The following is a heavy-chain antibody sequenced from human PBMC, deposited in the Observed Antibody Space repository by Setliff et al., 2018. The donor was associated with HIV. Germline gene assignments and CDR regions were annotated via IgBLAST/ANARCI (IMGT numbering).Heavy chain of an antibody. CDR1: GYTFTGYH. Sequence: ASVKVSCKASGYTFTGYHMHWVRQAPGQGLEWMGRISTKTGNPTYAQGFTGRFVFSLDTSVSTAYLQISSLKAEDTAVYYCARKQSWSSGGEAFDIWGQGTMVTVSS. V-gene: IGHV7-4-1*02. CDR3: ARKQSWSSGGEAFDI. CDR2: ISTKTGNP. D-gene: IGHD2-8*01. J-gene: IGHJ3*02.